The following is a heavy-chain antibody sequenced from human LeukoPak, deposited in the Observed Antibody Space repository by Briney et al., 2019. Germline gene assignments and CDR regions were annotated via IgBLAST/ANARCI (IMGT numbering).Heavy chain of an antibody. V-gene: IGHV4-34*01. J-gene: IGHJ4*02. D-gene: IGHD3-22*01. CDR1: GESFSGYY. CDR3: ARGVARTYYSDTSGYAAADY. Sequence: SETLSLTCAVYGESFSGYYWGWIRQPPGKGLEWIGEINHSGSTNYNPSLKSRVTISVDTSKNQFSLKLSSVTAADTAVYYCARGVARTYYSDTSGYAAADYWGQGTLVTVSS. CDR2: INHSGST.